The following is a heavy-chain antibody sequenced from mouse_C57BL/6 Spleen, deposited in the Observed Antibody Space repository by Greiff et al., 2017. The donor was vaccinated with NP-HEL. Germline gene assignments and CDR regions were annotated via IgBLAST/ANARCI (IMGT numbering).Heavy chain of an antibody. CDR3: ATYGSSYVWYFDV. Sequence: DVKLQESGAELVKPGASVKLSCTASGFNIKDYYMHWVKQRTEQGLEWIGRIDPEDGETKYATKFQGKATITADTASNTAYLQLSSLTSEDTAVYYCATYGSSYVWYFDVWGTGTTVTVSS. J-gene: IGHJ1*03. V-gene: IGHV14-2*01. CDR1: GFNIKDYY. CDR2: IDPEDGET. D-gene: IGHD1-1*01.